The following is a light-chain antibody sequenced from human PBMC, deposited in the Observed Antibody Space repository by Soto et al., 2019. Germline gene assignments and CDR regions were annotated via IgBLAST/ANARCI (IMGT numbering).Light chain of an antibody. CDR3: QQRASWPLT. J-gene: IGKJ3*01. Sequence: VLTQSPVILSLSPGERATLFCRASQSVSGYLAWYQQKPGQPPRLLIYDASNRAPGIPARFSGSGSETDFTLTITSLEPGDFAVYYCQQRASWPLTFGPGTTVDIK. CDR1: QSVSGY. V-gene: IGKV3-11*01. CDR2: DAS.